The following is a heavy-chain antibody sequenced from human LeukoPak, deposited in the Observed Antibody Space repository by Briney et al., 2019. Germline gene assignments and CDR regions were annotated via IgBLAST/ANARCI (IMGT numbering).Heavy chain of an antibody. V-gene: IGHV1-3*03. CDR2: INAGSGNT. J-gene: IGHJ5*02. CDR1: GYTFTSYA. D-gene: IGHD3-10*01. Sequence: ASVKVSCKASGYTFTSYAMHWVRQAPGQRLEWMGWINAGSGNTKYSQELQGRVTITRDTSASTAYMVLSSLRSEDMAVYYCARGAKFRSYGSGTYYTSLPFDPWGQGTLVTVSS. CDR3: ARGAKFRSYGSGTYYTSLPFDP.